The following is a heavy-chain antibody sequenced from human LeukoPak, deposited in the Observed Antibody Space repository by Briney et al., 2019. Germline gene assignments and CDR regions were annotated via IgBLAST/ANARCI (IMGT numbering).Heavy chain of an antibody. Sequence: GESLRLSCAASGFTFSSYSMNWVRQAPGEGLEWVSSISGTSTYIYYADSVKGRFTVSRDNAKNSLYLQMNSLRAEDTAVYYCARGPSVPRLTDRFDYWGQGTLVTVSS. CDR1: GFTFSSYS. D-gene: IGHD4-11*01. V-gene: IGHV3-21*01. CDR3: ARGPSVPRLTDRFDY. J-gene: IGHJ4*02. CDR2: ISGTSTYI.